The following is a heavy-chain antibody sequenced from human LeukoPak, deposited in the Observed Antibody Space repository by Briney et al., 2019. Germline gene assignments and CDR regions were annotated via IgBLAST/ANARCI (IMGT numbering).Heavy chain of an antibody. CDR1: GFTFSSYS. CDR2: ISSSSSYI. Sequence: GGSLRLSCAASGFTFSSYSMNWVRQAPGKGLEWVSSISSSSSYIYYADSVKGRFTISRDNAKNSLYLQMNSLRAEDTAVYYCARNYYDSSGYYQYYFDYWGQGTLVTVSS. D-gene: IGHD3-22*01. CDR3: ARNYYDSSGYYQYYFDY. V-gene: IGHV3-21*01. J-gene: IGHJ4*02.